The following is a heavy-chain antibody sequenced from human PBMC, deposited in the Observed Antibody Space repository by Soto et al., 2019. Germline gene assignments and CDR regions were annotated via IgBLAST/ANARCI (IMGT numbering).Heavy chain of an antibody. D-gene: IGHD6-19*01. CDR2: IIPIYGTG. CDR3: AREGGMALAGTAD. V-gene: IGHV1-69*01. CDR1: GGTFSAYS. Sequence: QVQLGQSGAEVKKPGSSVWVYCKPSGGTFSAYSISWVRQAPGQGLEWMGGIIPIYGTGNYAQKFLGRVTLTAGETASTVYMELSSLRSDYTAMYFGAREGGMALAGTADWGQGTLVTVDS. J-gene: IGHJ4*02.